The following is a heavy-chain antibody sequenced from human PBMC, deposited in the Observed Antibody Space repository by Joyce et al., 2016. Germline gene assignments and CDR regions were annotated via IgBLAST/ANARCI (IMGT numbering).Heavy chain of an antibody. Sequence: EVQLVESGGGLVQPGRSLRLSCEASGFSFDDYAMHWVRQAPGKGVEWVSGISWNGNSVGYADSVKGRFTISRDNAKNSLYLQMNSLRAEDTALYYCAKGTSGWYFYFDCWGQGTLVTVSS. CDR3: AKGTSGWYFYFDC. V-gene: IGHV3-9*01. J-gene: IGHJ4*02. D-gene: IGHD6-19*01. CDR1: GFSFDDYA. CDR2: ISWNGNSV.